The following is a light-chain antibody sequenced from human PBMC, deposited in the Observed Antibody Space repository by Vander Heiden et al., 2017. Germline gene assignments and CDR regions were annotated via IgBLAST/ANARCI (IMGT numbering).Light chain of an antibody. CDR1: SPNIGAGSD. CDR3: QSYDSSLSGSRV. CDR2: GNS. J-gene: IGLJ2*01. Sequence: QSVLTQPPSVSGAPGQRVTISCTGSSPNIGAGSDVHWDQQLPGTAPNLLIYGNSNRPSGVPDRFSGSKSGTSASLAITGLQAEDEADYYCQSYDSSLSGSRVFGGGTKLTVL. V-gene: IGLV1-40*01.